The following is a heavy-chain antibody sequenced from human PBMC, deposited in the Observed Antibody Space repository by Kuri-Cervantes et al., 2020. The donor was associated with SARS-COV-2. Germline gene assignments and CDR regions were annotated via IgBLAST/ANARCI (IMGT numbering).Heavy chain of an antibody. CDR3: ARVPSSYGDYVGNYFDY. D-gene: IGHD4-17*01. V-gene: IGHV3-11*06. CDR2: ISSGSSIT. CDR1: GFTFSDYY. Sequence: GGSLRLSCAASGFTFSDYYMSWIRQAPGKGLEWVSYISSGSSITYYADSVKGRFTISRDNAKDALYLQMSSLRDEDTAVYYCARVPSSYGDYVGNYFDYWGQGTLVTVSS. J-gene: IGHJ4*02.